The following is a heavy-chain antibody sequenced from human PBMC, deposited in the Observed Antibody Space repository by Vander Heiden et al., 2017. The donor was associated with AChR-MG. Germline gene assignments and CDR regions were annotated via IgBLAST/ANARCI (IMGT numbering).Heavy chain of an antibody. CDR3: ARDTAEDD. CDR1: GFSFSVYA. CDR2: ISGSGGST. V-gene: IGHV3-23*01. Sequence: EVQLLESGGGWVQPGGSLRLSCAAAGFSFSVYAMSRVRQTAGKGLQWVSAISGSGGSTYYADSVKGRFTISKDNSKNTLYLQMNSLRVEDTAVYYCARDTAEDDWGQGTLVTVSS. J-gene: IGHJ4*02. D-gene: IGHD5-18*01.